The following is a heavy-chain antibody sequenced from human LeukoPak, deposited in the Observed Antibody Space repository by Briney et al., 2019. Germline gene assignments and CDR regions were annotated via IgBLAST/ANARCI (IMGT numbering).Heavy chain of an antibody. D-gene: IGHD5-12*01. Sequence: GGSLRLSCAASGFTFSSYSMNWVRQAPGKGLEWVSFISSSSSYIYYADSVEGRFIISRDNAKNSLYLQMNSLRAEDTAVYYCARGATYKNYMDVWGKGTTVTISS. CDR2: ISSSSSYI. CDR3: ARGATYKNYMDV. J-gene: IGHJ6*03. CDR1: GFTFSSYS. V-gene: IGHV3-21*01.